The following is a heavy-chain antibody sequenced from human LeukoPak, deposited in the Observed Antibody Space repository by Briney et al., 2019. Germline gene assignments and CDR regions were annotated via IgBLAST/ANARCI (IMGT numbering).Heavy chain of an antibody. Sequence: ASVKVSCKASGYSFTDYYMHWVRQAPGQGLEWMGWINPNSGGTNSAQKFQGRVTMTRDTSITTVYMEVSWLTSDDTAVYYCARADRLHGGPYLSGPGGQGTLVTVSS. CDR3: ARADRLHGGPYLSGP. D-gene: IGHD3-16*01. V-gene: IGHV1-2*02. J-gene: IGHJ4*02. CDR2: INPNSGGT. CDR1: GYSFTDYY.